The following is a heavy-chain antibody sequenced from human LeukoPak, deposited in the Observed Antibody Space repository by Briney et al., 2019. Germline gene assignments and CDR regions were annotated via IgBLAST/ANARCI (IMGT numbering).Heavy chain of an antibody. J-gene: IGHJ4*02. CDR2: FDPEDGEA. D-gene: IGHD1-26*01. CDR3: ARDPGGGATTYFDY. Sequence: ASVKVSCKVSGYTLTELSMHWVRQAPGKGLEWMGGFDPEDGEAIYAQKFQGRVTMTEDTSTDTAYMELSSLRSEDTAVYYCARDPGGGATTYFDYWGQGTLVTVSS. V-gene: IGHV1-24*01. CDR1: GYTLTELS.